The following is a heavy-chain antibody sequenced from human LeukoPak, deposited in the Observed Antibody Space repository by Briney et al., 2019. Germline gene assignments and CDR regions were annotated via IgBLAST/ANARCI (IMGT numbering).Heavy chain of an antibody. J-gene: IGHJ2*01. Sequence: PSETLSLTCSVSGDSITRGGFYWSWIRQPPGKALEWIGSIFYSGITYYNPSLMSRVTMSVDTSKDQFSLTLTSVTAADTALYYCARPGSLGAAANYWFFDLWGPGTLVTVSS. D-gene: IGHD2-15*01. CDR3: ARPGSLGAAANYWFFDL. CDR1: GDSITRGGFY. V-gene: IGHV4-39*01. CDR2: IFYSGIT.